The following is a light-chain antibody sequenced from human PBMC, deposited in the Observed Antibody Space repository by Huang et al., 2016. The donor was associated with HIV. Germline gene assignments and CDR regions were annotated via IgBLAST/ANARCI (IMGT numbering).Light chain of an antibody. CDR1: LSVSRQ. Sequence: EIVLTQSPATLSLSPGQRATLSCRAALSVSRQLAWYQQKPGQAPRLLLYDASNRAPGVPARFSGSGSGTDVTLTISRLEPEDFAVYYCQQRSHWPITFGQGTRLEMK. CDR2: DAS. V-gene: IGKV3-11*01. J-gene: IGKJ5*01. CDR3: QQRSHWPIT.